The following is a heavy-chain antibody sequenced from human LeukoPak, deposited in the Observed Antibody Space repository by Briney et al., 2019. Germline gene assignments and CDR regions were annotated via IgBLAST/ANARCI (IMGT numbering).Heavy chain of an antibody. V-gene: IGHV4-61*02. CDR2: VYSSGTT. CDR3: ARDQGYSLDL. D-gene: IGHD5-18*01. Sequence: SQTLSLTCTVSGGSISSDGYYWSWIRQSAGKGLEWIGRVYSSGTTNYNPTLEHRVTISVDTSMNQFSLKVTSVTAADTAVYYWARDQGYSLDLWGQGTLVTVSS. J-gene: IGHJ5*02. CDR1: GGSISSDGYY.